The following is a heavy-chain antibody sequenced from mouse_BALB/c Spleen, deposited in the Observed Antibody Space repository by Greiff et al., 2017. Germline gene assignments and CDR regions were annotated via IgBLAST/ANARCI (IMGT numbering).Heavy chain of an antibody. V-gene: IGHV5-6-2*01. CDR2: INSNGGST. J-gene: IGHJ4*01. Sequence: EVMLVESGGGLVKLGGSLKLSCAASGFTFSSYYMSWVRQTPEKRLELVAAINSNGGSTYYPDTVKGRFTISRDNAKNTLYLQMSSLKSEDTALYYCARHEDGASYDYYYAMDYWGQGTSVTVSS. CDR1: GFTFSSYY. CDR3: ARHEDGASYDYYYAMDY. D-gene: IGHD2-4*01.